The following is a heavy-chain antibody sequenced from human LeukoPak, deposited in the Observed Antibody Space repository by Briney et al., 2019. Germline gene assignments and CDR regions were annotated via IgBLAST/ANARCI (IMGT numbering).Heavy chain of an antibody. Sequence: PGGSLRLSCAASGFTFTSYGMHWVRQSPGTGLEWVAGISYDGSSEYYADSVKGRFTISRDNSKNTLYLQTNSLRTEDTAVYYCAKDLCVGATCTVFDYWGQGTLVVVSS. CDR1: GFTFTSYG. CDR2: ISYDGSSE. V-gene: IGHV3-30*18. D-gene: IGHD4/OR15-4a*01. CDR3: AKDLCVGATCTVFDY. J-gene: IGHJ4*02.